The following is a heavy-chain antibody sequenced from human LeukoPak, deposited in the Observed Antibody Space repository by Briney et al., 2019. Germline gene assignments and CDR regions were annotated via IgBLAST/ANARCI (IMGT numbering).Heavy chain of an antibody. D-gene: IGHD1-20*01. CDR2: IGHAGDT. CDR3: ARITGHNYFDY. V-gene: IGHV3-13*01. J-gene: IGHJ4*02. CDR1: GFTFSTDD. Sequence: GRSLRLSCAASGFTFSTDDMHWVRQVTGKGLEWVSAIGHAGDTYYSGSVKGRFTISRENAKNSLYLQMNSLRAGDTAVYYCARITGHNYFDYWGQGTLVTVSS.